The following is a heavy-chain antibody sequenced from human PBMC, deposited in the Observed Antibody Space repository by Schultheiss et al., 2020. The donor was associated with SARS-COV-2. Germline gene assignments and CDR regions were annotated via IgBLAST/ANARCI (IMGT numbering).Heavy chain of an antibody. CDR3: ARVKKSKVKWELGGFDY. CDR1: GGSISSGGYY. CDR2: IYYSGST. J-gene: IGHJ4*02. D-gene: IGHD1-26*01. Sequence: SETLSLTCAVSGGSISSGGYYWSWIRQHPGKGLEWIGYIYYSGSTNYNPSLKSRVTISVDTSKNQFSLKLSSVTAADTAVYYCARVKKSKVKWELGGFDYWGQGTLVTVSS. V-gene: IGHV4-61*08.